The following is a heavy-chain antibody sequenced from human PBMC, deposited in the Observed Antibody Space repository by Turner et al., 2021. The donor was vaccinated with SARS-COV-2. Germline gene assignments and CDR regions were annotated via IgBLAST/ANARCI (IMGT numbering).Heavy chain of an antibody. CDR3: AREMAAHYGSGSYYSAPFDY. CDR1: GFPFSSYA. Sequence: QVQLVESGGGVVQPGRALRLPCAASGFPFSSYAMHWVRQAPGKGLEWVAVISYDGSNKYYADSVKGRFTISRDNSKNTLYLQMNSLRAEDTAVYYCAREMAAHYGSGSYYSAPFDYWGQGTLVTVSS. V-gene: IGHV3-30-3*01. D-gene: IGHD3-10*01. CDR2: ISYDGSNK. J-gene: IGHJ4*02.